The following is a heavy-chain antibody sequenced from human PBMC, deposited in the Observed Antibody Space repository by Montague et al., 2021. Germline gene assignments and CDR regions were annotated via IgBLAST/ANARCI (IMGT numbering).Heavy chain of an antibody. CDR3: VAIKWERQTRNYFEQ. CDR1: VDSSTDYY. V-gene: IGHV4-34*01. D-gene: IGHD1-26*01. CDR2: TNHRGTT. Sequence: SETLSLTCDIYVDSSTDYYWGWIRRTPGKGLEWIGETNHRGTTKSNPSLKARVSLSLDTSKSQLSLTLQSVTAADTAVYYCVAIKWERQTRNYFEQWGPGILVSVSS. J-gene: IGHJ4*02.